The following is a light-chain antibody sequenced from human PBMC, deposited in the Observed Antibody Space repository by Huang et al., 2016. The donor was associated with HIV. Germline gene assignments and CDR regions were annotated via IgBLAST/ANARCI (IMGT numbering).Light chain of an antibody. V-gene: IGKV3D-11*02. CDR3: QQRSNWHPLS. Sequence: EIVLTQSPATLSLSPGEKATLSCRASQSVGSVAWYQHKPGQAPRLLIYDVANRATGIPARFSGSGPGTDFTLTISSLEPEDFAVYYCQQRSNWHPLSFGGGTKVEIK. CDR2: DVA. CDR1: QSVGSV. J-gene: IGKJ4*01.